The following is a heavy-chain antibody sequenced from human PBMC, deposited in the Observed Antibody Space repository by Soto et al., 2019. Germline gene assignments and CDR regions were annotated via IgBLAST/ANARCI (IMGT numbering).Heavy chain of an antibody. D-gene: IGHD3-3*01. V-gene: IGHV4-34*01. J-gene: IGHJ6*03. CDR1: GGSFSGYY. CDR2: INHSGST. CDR3: ARGCPRGETSKYDFWSGYYYYYYYYMDV. Sequence: SETLSLTCAVYGGSFSGYYWSWIRQPPGKGLEWIGEINHSGSTNYNPSLKSRVTISVDTSKNQFSLKLSSVTAADTAVYYCARGCPRGETSKYDFWSGYYYYYYYYMDVWGKGTTVTVSS.